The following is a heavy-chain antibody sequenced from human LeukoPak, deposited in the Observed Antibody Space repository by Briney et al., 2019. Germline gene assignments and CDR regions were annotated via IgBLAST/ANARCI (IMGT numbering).Heavy chain of an antibody. CDR2: INPSGGST. J-gene: IGHJ4*02. Sequence: ASVKVSCKASGYTFTNYYIHWVRQAPGQGLEWVGIINPSGGSTTYAQKFQGRVALTRDTSTSTVYMELSSLRSEDTALYYCARSPYTYGSLFYFDCWGQGTLVTVSS. CDR3: ARSPYTYGSLFYFDC. CDR1: GYTFTNYY. D-gene: IGHD3-10*01. V-gene: IGHV1-46*01.